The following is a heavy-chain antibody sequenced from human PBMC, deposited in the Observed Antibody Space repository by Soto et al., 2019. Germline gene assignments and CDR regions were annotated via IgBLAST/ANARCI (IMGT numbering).Heavy chain of an antibody. J-gene: IGHJ3*02. CDR1: GGSISSYY. Sequence: SETLSLTCTVSGGSISSYYWSWIRQPPGKGLEWIGYIYYSGSTNYNPSLKSRVTISVDTSKNQFSLKLSSVTAADTAVYYCAIDEGDRIFGAFDIWGQGTMVTVSS. D-gene: IGHD3-3*01. CDR3: AIDEGDRIFGAFDI. CDR2: IYYSGST. V-gene: IGHV4-59*01.